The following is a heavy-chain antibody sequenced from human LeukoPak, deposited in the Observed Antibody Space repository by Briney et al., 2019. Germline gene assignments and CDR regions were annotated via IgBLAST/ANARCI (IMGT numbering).Heavy chain of an antibody. V-gene: IGHV1-58*02. CDR3: VAGTHTGIVGATEFDY. CDR1: GFTFTSSA. D-gene: IGHD1-26*01. J-gene: IGHJ4*02. Sequence: SVKVSCKASGFTFTSSAMQWVRQARGQRLEWIGWIVVGSGNTNYAQKFQERVTITRDMSTSTAYMELSSLRSEDTAVYYCVAGTHTGIVGATEFDYWGQGTLVTVSS. CDR2: IVVGSGNT.